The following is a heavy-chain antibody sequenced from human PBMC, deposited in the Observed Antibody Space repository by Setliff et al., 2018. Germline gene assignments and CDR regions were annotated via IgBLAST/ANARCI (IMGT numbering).Heavy chain of an antibody. CDR2: ISDRSDYS. Sequence: ASGFTFSSYSFSWVRQAPGKGLEWVSFISDRSDYSFYADSVKGRFTISRDNTKNLLYLHMHSLRIDDTAVYFCARDANWGIERGFDSWGQGTLVTVSS. CDR1: GFTFSSYS. D-gene: IGHD7-27*01. CDR3: ARDANWGIERGFDS. J-gene: IGHJ4*02. V-gene: IGHV3-21*01.